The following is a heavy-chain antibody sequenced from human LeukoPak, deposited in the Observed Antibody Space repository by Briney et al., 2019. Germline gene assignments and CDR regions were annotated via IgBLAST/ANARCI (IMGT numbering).Heavy chain of an antibody. D-gene: IGHD3-10*01. CDR1: GFTFSSYA. J-gene: IGHJ4*02. V-gene: IGHV3-30-3*01. CDR2: ISYDGSNK. Sequence: GRSLRLSCAASGFTFSSYAMHWVRQAPGKGLEWVAVISYDGSNKYYADSVKGRFTISRDNSKNTLYLQMNSLRAEDTAVYYCARDWYYYGSGSSTTYYFDYWGQGTLVTVSS. CDR3: ARDWYYYGSGSSTTYYFDY.